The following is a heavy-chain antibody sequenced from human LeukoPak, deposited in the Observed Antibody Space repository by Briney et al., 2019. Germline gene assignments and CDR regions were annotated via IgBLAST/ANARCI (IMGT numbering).Heavy chain of an antibody. Sequence: PGRALRLSCAASGFTFNTYGVHWVRQAPGKGLEWVAVISYDGSNKYYADSVKGRFTISRDNSKNTLYLQMNSLRAEDMAVYYCAKDRPRSWVIPAATLDFWGQGTLVTVSS. CDR1: GFTFNTYG. D-gene: IGHD2-2*01. CDR2: ISYDGSNK. V-gene: IGHV3-30*18. J-gene: IGHJ4*02. CDR3: AKDRPRSWVIPAATLDF.